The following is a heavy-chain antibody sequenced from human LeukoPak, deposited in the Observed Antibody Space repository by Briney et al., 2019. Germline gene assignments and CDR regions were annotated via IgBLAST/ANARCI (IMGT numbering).Heavy chain of an antibody. D-gene: IGHD5-24*01. Sequence: SETLSLTCTVSGGSISSYYWNWIRQPPGKGLEWIGYTYYSGSANYNPSLKSRVTVSVDTSKNQLSLRLSSVTAADTAVYYCARGGSRDGYNRPLDHWGQGTLVTVSS. V-gene: IGHV4-59*01. CDR3: ARGGSRDGYNRPLDH. CDR1: GGSISSYY. CDR2: TYYSGSA. J-gene: IGHJ4*02.